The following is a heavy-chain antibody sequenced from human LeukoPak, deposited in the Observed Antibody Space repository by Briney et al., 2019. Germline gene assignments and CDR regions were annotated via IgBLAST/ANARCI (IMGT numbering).Heavy chain of an antibody. CDR3: ARDRPRLRGYSYGYYYYMDV. V-gene: IGHV4-39*07. Sequence: SETLSLSCTVSGVSISSSNSYWGWIRQPPGKGLEWIASIYYSGSTYYKPSLKSRVTISVDTSKNQFSLKLSSVTAADTAVYYCARDRPRLRGYSYGYYYYMDVWGKGTTVTVSS. D-gene: IGHD5-18*01. J-gene: IGHJ6*03. CDR1: GVSISSSNSY. CDR2: IYYSGST.